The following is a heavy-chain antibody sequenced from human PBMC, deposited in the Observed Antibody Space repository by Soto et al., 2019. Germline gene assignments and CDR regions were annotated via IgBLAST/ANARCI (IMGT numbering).Heavy chain of an antibody. J-gene: IGHJ3*01. V-gene: IGHV3-23*01. CDR1: GFTFSTYA. D-gene: IGHD6-19*01. CDR3: ATARAVADAFDF. CDR2: ITGSGSGSGINT. Sequence: EVQVLESGGGLVQPGGSLRLSCAASGFTFSTYAMSWVRQAPGKGLEWVSSITGSGSGSGINTYYADSVKGRFTISRDNSKNTLSLQMHSLRVDDTAVYYCATARAVADAFDFWGQGTMVTVSS.